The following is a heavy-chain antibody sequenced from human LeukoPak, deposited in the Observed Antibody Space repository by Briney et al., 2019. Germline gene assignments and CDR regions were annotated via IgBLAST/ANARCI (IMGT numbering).Heavy chain of an antibody. D-gene: IGHD3-10*01. V-gene: IGHV4-31*03. CDR2: IYYGGST. J-gene: IGHJ4*02. CDR3: ARADGGVRGYYFDY. CDR1: GASISSGGYY. Sequence: SQALSLTCTVSGASISSGGYYWSWVRQDPGKGLEWIGYIYYGGSTYYNPSLKSRITISVDTSKNQFSLELSSVTAADTAVYFCARADGGVRGYYFDYWGQGIMVTVSS.